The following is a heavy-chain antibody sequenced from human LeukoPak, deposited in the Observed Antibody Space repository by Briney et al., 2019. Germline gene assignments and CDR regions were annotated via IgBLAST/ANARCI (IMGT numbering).Heavy chain of an antibody. V-gene: IGHV4-38-2*02. D-gene: IGHD1-26*01. Sequence: PSETLSLTCTVSGYSISSGYYWGWIRQPPGKGLEWIGSIYHSGSTYYNPSLKSRVTISVDTAKNQFSLKLSSVTAADTAVYYCARDRSGARGASSFDYWGQGTLVTVSS. CDR2: IYHSGST. CDR3: ARDRSGARGASSFDY. J-gene: IGHJ4*02. CDR1: GYSISSGYY.